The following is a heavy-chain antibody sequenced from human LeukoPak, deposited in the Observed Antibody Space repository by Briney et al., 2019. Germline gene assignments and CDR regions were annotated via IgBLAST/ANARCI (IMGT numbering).Heavy chain of an antibody. Sequence: GGSLRLSCAASGFTFSSYEMNWVRQAPGKGLEWVSSISSSSSYIYYADSVKGRFTISRDNAKNSLYLQMNSLRAEDTAVYYCARADWDTAMVDYWGQGTLVTVSS. CDR2: ISSSSSYI. J-gene: IGHJ4*02. CDR1: GFTFSSYE. CDR3: ARADWDTAMVDY. V-gene: IGHV3-21*01. D-gene: IGHD5-18*01.